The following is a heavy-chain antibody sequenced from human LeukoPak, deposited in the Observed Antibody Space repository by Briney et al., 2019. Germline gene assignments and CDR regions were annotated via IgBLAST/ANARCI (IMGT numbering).Heavy chain of an antibody. CDR1: GFTFSSYA. D-gene: IGHD3-3*01. CDR3: ARDRGEGNYDFWSGYSDY. CDR2: ISSNGGST. J-gene: IGHJ4*02. Sequence: GGSLRLSCAASGFTFSSYAMHWVRQAPGKGLEYVSAISSNGGSTYYANSVKGRFTISRDNSKNTLYLQVGSLRAEDMAVYYCARDRGEGNYDFWSGYSDYWGQGTLVTVSS. V-gene: IGHV3-64*01.